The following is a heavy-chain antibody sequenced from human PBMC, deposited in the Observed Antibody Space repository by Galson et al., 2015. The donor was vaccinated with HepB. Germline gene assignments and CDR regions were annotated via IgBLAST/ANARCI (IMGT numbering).Heavy chain of an antibody. J-gene: IGHJ5*02. V-gene: IGHV1-69*10. D-gene: IGHD3-9*01. CDR2: IIPVFSIA. CDR3: ACRPYDILTWDAWFDP. CDR1: GGTFSTYA. Sequence: SVKVSCKASGGTFSTYAISWVRQAPGQGLEWMGGIIPVFSIANYAQKFHGRVTITADKSTSTAYMELSSLRSEDTAVYYCACRPYDILTWDAWFDPWGQGTLVTVSS.